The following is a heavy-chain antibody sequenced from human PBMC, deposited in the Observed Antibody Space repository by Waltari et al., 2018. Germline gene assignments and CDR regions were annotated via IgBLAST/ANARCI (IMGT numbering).Heavy chain of an antibody. V-gene: IGHV1-8*02. CDR2: MNPNSGNT. J-gene: IGHJ6*02. CDR3: ARILRFLEWPPYYYGMDV. D-gene: IGHD3-3*01. Sequence: QVQLVQSEAEVKKPGASVKVSCKASGYTFTSYDINWVRQATGQGLEWMGWMNPNSGNTGYAQKFQGRVTMTRNTSISTAYMELSSLRSEDTAVYYCARILRFLEWPPYYYGMDVWGQGTTVTVSS. CDR1: GYTFTSYD.